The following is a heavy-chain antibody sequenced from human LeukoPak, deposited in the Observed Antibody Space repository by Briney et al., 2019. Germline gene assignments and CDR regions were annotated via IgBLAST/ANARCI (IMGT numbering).Heavy chain of an antibody. Sequence: PSETLSLTCTVSGVSTRSDYWHWIWQPPGKGLEWIGYIYYSGSTNYNPSLKSRVTISVDTSKNQFSLKLSSVTAADTGVYHCARCSGSYYFDYWGQGTLVTVSS. J-gene: IGHJ4*02. D-gene: IGHD1-26*01. CDR3: ARCSGSYYFDY. CDR1: GVSTRSDY. V-gene: IGHV4-59*01. CDR2: IYYSGST.